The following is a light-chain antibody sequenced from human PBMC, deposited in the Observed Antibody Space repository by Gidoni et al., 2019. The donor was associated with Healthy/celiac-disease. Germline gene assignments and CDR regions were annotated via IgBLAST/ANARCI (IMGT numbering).Light chain of an antibody. Sequence: QHVLTQPPSVSGAPGQRVPISCTGSSSNIGAGYDVNWYQQLPGTAPKLLIHGNSNRPSGVPDRFSGSKSGTSASLAIAGLQAEDEADYYCQSYDSSLSGSRVFGGGTKLTVL. V-gene: IGLV1-40*01. CDR3: QSYDSSLSGSRV. J-gene: IGLJ2*01. CDR2: GNS. CDR1: SSNIGAGYD.